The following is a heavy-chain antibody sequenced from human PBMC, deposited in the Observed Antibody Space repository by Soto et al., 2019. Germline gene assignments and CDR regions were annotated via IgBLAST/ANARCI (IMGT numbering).Heavy chain of an antibody. CDR2: VYYNGIS. J-gene: IGHJ4*02. D-gene: IGHD7-27*01. CDR1: GGAINNHY. CDR3: TRANWYSEY. V-gene: IGHV4-59*11. Sequence: QVQLQESSPGLVKPSDTLPLTCTVSGGAINNHYWSWIRQPPARGLEWLGYVYYNGISNYNPSLKRRLTMSVDTSKSQLSLNLTSLTTADTAIYYCTRANWYSEYWGQGTLVPVSS.